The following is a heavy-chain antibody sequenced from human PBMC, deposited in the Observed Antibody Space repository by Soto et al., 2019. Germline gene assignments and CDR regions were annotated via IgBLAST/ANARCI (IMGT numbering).Heavy chain of an antibody. CDR3: ARSPSYCGGDCYSSTLVGWFDP. J-gene: IGHJ5*02. CDR1: GYSFTSYW. D-gene: IGHD2-21*02. Sequence: GESLKISCKGSGYSFTSYWIGWVRQMPGKGLEWMGIIYPGDSDTRYSPSFQGQVTISADKSISTAYLQWSSLKASDTAMYYCARSPSYCGGDCYSSTLVGWFDPWGQGALVTVS. V-gene: IGHV5-51*01. CDR2: IYPGDSDT.